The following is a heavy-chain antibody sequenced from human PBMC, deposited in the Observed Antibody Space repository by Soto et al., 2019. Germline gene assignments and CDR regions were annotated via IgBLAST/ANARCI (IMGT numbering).Heavy chain of an antibody. CDR3: ATSSVRGVIIFPYYYYGMDV. CDR2: FDPEDGET. V-gene: IGHV1-24*01. Sequence: ASVKVSCKVSGYTLTELSMHWVRQAPGKGLEWMGGFDPEDGETIYAQKFQGRVTMTGDTSTDTAYMELSSLRSEDTAVYYCATSSVRGVIIFPYYYYGMDVWGQGTTVTVSS. D-gene: IGHD3-10*01. J-gene: IGHJ6*02. CDR1: GYTLTELS.